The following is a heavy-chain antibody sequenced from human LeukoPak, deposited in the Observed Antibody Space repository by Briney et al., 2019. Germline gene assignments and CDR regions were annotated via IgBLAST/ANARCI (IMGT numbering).Heavy chain of an antibody. CDR3: ARDDYDILTGYYKFFDY. V-gene: IGHV1-2*06. Sequence: ASVKVSCKASGYTFTGYYMHWVRQAPGQGLDWMGRLNPNSGGTHYAQKFQGRVTMSRDTSISTAYMELSRLRSDDTAVYYCARDDYDILTGYYKFFDYWGQGTLVTVSS. CDR2: LNPNSGGT. D-gene: IGHD3-9*01. CDR1: GYTFTGYY. J-gene: IGHJ4*02.